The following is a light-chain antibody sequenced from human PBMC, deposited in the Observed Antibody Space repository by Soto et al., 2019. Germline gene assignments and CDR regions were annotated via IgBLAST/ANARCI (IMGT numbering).Light chain of an antibody. V-gene: IGKV3-15*01. Sequence: EFVLTQSPGTLSLSPGERATLSCRASQTVRNNYLAWYQQKPGQAPRLLIYDASTRATGIPARFSGSGSGTEFTLTISSLQSEDFAVYHCQQYSNWPITFGQGTRLEIK. CDR2: DAS. CDR1: QTVRNN. CDR3: QQYSNWPIT. J-gene: IGKJ5*01.